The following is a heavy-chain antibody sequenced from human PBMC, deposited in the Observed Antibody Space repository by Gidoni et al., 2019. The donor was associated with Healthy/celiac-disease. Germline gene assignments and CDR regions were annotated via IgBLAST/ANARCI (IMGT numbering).Heavy chain of an antibody. D-gene: IGHD3-10*01. CDR1: GGSFSGYY. J-gene: IGHJ4*02. V-gene: IGHV4-34*01. CDR3: ASHNYYAHGY. CDR2: INHSGST. Sequence: QVQLQQWGAGLLKPSETLSLTCAVYGGSFSGYYWSWIRQPPGKGLEWIGEINHSGSTNYNPSLKSRVTISVDTSKNQFSLKLSSVTAADTAVYYCASHNYYAHGYWGQGTLVTVSS.